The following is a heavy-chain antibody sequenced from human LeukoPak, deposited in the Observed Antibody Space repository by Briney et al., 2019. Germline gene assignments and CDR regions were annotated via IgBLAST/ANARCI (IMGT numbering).Heavy chain of an antibody. CDR1: GFTFSSYW. CDR3: AKVAHYYDSSGYYRRDAFDI. CDR2: ISSSSSYI. D-gene: IGHD3-22*01. Sequence: GGSLRLSCAASGFTFSSYWMAWVRQAPGKGLEWVSSISSSSSYIYYADSVKGRFTISRDNAKNSLYLQMNSLRAEDTAVYYCAKVAHYYDSSGYYRRDAFDIWGQGTMVTVSS. J-gene: IGHJ3*02. V-gene: IGHV3-21*04.